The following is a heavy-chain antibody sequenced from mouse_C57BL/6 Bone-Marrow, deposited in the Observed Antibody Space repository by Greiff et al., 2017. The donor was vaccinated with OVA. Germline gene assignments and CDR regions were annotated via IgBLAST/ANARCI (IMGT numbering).Heavy chain of an antibody. V-gene: IGHV1-81*01. CDR1: GYTFTSYG. D-gene: IGHD1-1*01. CDR3: ARLGSYGSSFDY. CDR2: IYPRSGNT. J-gene: IGHJ2*01. Sequence: QVQLQQSGAELARPGASVQLSCKASGYTFTSYGISWVKQRTGQGLEWIGEIYPRSGNTYYNEKFKGKATLTADKSSSTAYMELRSLTSEDSAVYFCARLGSYGSSFDYWGQGTTLTVSS.